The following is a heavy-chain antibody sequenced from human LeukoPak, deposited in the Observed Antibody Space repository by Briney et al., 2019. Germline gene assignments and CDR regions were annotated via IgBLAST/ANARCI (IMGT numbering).Heavy chain of an antibody. J-gene: IGHJ4*02. D-gene: IGHD3-22*01. CDR2: ISSNGGST. CDR3: VKDDTYYYDRSGYPS. CDR1: GFTFSIYV. Sequence: GGSLRLSCSASGFTFSIYVMHWVRQAPGKGLEDVSAISSNGGSTYYADSVKGRFTISRDNSKNTLFLQMSSLRAEDTAVYYCVKDDTYYYDRSGYPSWGQGTLVTVSS. V-gene: IGHV3-64D*09.